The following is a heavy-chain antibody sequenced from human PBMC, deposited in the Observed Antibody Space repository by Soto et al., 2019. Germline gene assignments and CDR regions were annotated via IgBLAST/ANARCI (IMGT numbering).Heavy chain of an antibody. CDR3: AKAGVYSSLRYGRLDP. D-gene: IGHD3-9*01. CDR1: GFTFSSYA. V-gene: IGHV3-23*01. Sequence: PGGSLRLSCAASGFTFSSYAMSWVRQAPGKGLEWVSAISGSGGSTYYADSVKGRFTISRDNFKNTLYLQMNSLRAEDTAVYYCAKAGVYSSLRYGRLDPWGQGTLVTVSS. CDR2: ISGSGGST. J-gene: IGHJ5*02.